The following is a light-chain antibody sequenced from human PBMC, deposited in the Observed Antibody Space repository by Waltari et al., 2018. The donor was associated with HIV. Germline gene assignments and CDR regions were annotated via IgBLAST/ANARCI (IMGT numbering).Light chain of an antibody. CDR3: AAWDDSLRGV. CDR2: SNN. J-gene: IGLJ2*01. V-gene: IGLV1-44*01. CDR1: SSNIGSNT. Sequence: QSVLTQPPSASGTPGQRVTISCSGSSSNIGSNTVNWYQQLPGTAPKLLIYSNNQRPSGIPDRFSGSKAGTSASLAISGFQSEYEADYYCAAWDDSLRGVFGGGTKLTVL.